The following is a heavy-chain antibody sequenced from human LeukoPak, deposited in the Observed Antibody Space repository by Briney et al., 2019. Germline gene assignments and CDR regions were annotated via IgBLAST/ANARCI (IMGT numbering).Heavy chain of an antibody. CDR2: IKQDGTQK. CDR1: GFTLSNYW. D-gene: IGHD2-21*02. Sequence: PGGSLRLSCAASGFTLSNYWMSWVRQAPGKGLEWVADIKQDGTQKYYVDSVEGRFTISRDNAKNSLYLQMNSLRVEDTAVYYCARDCGSDCSQAFDIWGQGTMVTVPS. V-gene: IGHV3-7*05. J-gene: IGHJ3*02. CDR3: ARDCGSDCSQAFDI.